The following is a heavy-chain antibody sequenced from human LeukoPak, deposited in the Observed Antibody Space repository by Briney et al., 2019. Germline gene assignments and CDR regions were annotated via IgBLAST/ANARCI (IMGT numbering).Heavy chain of an antibody. CDR2: ISYDGSNK. CDR3: AKDVPYDILTGPRPPRRPLDY. J-gene: IGHJ4*02. Sequence: PGGSLRLSCAASGFTISSYAMHWVRQAPGKGLEWVAVISYDGSNKYYADSVKGRFTISRDNSKNTLYLQMNSLRAEDTAVYYCAKDVPYDILTGPRPPRRPLDYWGQGTLVTVSS. D-gene: IGHD3-9*01. V-gene: IGHV3-30-3*01. CDR1: GFTISSYA.